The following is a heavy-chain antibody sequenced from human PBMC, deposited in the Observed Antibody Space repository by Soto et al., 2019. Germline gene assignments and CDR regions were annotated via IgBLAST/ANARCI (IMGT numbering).Heavy chain of an antibody. CDR2: IYPGDSDT. Sequence: PGESLKISCKGSGYSFTSYWIGWVRQMPGKGLEWMGIIYPGDSDTRYNPSLKSRVTISVDTSKNQFSLKLSSVTAADTAVYYCARSFGVAAAGPFDYWGQGTLVTVSS. CDR3: ARSFGVAAAGPFDY. D-gene: IGHD6-13*01. V-gene: IGHV5-51*01. J-gene: IGHJ4*02. CDR1: GYSFTSYW.